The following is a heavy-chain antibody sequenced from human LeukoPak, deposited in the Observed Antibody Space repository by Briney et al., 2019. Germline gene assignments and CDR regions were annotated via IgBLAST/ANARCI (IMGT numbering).Heavy chain of an antibody. CDR3: ARGAPDYSSKPGEVREEGLGY. CDR1: GYTFTSYG. CDR2: ISAYNGNT. D-gene: IGHD4-11*01. Sequence: ASVKVSCKASGYTFTSYGISWVRQAPGQGLEWMGWISAYNGNTNYAQKLQGRVTMTTDTSTSTAYMELRSLRSDDTAVYYCARGAPDYSSKPGEVREEGLGYWGQGTLVTVSS. V-gene: IGHV1-18*01. J-gene: IGHJ4*02.